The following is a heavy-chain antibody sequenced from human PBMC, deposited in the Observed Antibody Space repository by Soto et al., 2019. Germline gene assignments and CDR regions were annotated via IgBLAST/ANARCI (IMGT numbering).Heavy chain of an antibody. V-gene: IGHV3-33*01. J-gene: IGHJ6*02. CDR3: ARDPRTARASAMDV. D-gene: IGHD6-6*01. CDR1: GFIFSNFG. Sequence: GGSLRLSCAASGFIFSNFGMHWVRQAPGKGLEWVAGVWYDGSDGVSADSVKGRFTISRDNSKNTLYLQMTSLRAEDTAVYYCARDPRTARASAMDVWGQGATVTVSS. CDR2: VWYDGSDG.